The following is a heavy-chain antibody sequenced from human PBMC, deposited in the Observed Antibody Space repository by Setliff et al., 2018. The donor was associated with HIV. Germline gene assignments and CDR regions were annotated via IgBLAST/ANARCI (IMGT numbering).Heavy chain of an antibody. CDR1: GGSINNYQ. D-gene: IGHD3-16*01. CDR2: GTSSGHS. Sequence: SETLSLTCTVSGVSGGSINNYQWNWLRQPPGERLEWIGYGTSSGHSYCNPSLNSRVTISVDASKSQFSLKLTSVTATDTAVYYCARWGEPAQKAFDLWGQGTMVTVS. J-gene: IGHJ3*01. V-gene: IGHV4-59*08. CDR3: ARWGEPAQKAFDL.